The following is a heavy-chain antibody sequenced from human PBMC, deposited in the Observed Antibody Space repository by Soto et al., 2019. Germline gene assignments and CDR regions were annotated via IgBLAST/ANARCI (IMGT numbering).Heavy chain of an antibody. CDR1: GFTFTSFT. D-gene: IGHD4-17*01. CDR2: MSYDGART. CDR3: ARDRPYGDPNWFDP. Sequence: QVQLVESGGGVVQPGGSLSLSCATSGFTFTSFTIIWVRQAPAKGRGWIAVMSYDGARTDYADAVKGRFTISRDTSKNTLYLQMNNLRPDDTAMYYCARDRPYGDPNWFDPWGQGTLVTVSS. V-gene: IGHV3-30-3*01. J-gene: IGHJ5*02.